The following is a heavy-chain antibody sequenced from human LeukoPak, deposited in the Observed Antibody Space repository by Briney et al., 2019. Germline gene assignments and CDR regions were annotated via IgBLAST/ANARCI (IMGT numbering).Heavy chain of an antibody. CDR3: ARAPITMVRGVALYYFDY. CDR1: GGTFSSYA. V-gene: IGHV1-69*05. CDR2: IIPIFGTA. D-gene: IGHD3-10*01. J-gene: IGHJ4*02. Sequence: SVKVSCKASGGTFSSYAISWVRQALGQGLEWMGGIIPIFGTANYAQKFQGRVTITTDESTSTAYMELSSLRSEDTAVYYCARAPITMVRGVALYYFDYWGQGTLVTVSS.